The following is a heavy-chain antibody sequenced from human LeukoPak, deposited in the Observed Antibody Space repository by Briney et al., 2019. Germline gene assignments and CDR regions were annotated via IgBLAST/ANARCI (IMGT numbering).Heavy chain of an antibody. J-gene: IGHJ2*01. CDR1: GGFHSSYF. V-gene: IGHV4-4*07. D-gene: IGHD1-26*01. CDR3: ARDGGRRSWYFDL. Sequence: SETLSLTCTVSGGFHSSYFWTWIRQPAGKGLEWIGRIYTSGTTNYNPSLKSRVTMSADTSQNQFSLKLSSVTAADTAVYYCARDGGRRSWYFDLWGRGNLVSVSS. CDR2: IYTSGTT.